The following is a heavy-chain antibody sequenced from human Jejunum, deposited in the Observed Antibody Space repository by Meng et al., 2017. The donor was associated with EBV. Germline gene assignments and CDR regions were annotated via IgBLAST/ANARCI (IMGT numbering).Heavy chain of an antibody. CDR3: ARASSERLLDY. CDR1: TDLFRSYEW. CDR2: INQVGST. Sequence: LKKPGPGLVRHLGPLSLPCAVFTDLFRSYEWWSWVRQPPGKGLEWLGEINQVGSTYYNPSLKSRVTISIDTSKRQFSLRLNSMTAADTAVYYCARASSERLLDYWGQGTLVTVSS. V-gene: IGHV4-4*02. D-gene: IGHD1-14*01. J-gene: IGHJ4*02.